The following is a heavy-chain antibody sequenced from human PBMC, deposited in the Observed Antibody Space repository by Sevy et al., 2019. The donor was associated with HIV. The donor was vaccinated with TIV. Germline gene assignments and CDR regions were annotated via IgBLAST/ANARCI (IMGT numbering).Heavy chain of an antibody. V-gene: IGHV3-30*03. D-gene: IGHD2-2*01. CDR3: ARERVYITLVPAAMED. J-gene: IGHJ1*01. CDR2: ILHDGSKT. CDR1: GLTFRNYG. Sequence: GGSLRLSCVASGLTFRNYGMHWVRQAPGRGLEWLAVILHDGSKTYYGDSVKGRVTISRDNSQNTVYLQMNSLRPEDTAVYYCARERVYITLVPAAMEDWGQGTLVTVSS.